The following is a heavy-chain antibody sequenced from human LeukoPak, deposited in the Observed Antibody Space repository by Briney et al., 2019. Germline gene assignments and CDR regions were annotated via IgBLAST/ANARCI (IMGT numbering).Heavy chain of an antibody. D-gene: IGHD6-13*01. CDR2: INPNSGGT. V-gene: IGHV1-2*02. J-gene: IGHJ5*02. CDR3: AREPVAAAVRGSWFDP. Sequence: ASVKVSCKASGYTFTGYYMHWVRQAPGQGLEWMGWINPNSGGTNYAQKFQGRVTMTRDTSISTAYMELSRLRSDDTAVYYCAREPVAAAVRGSWFDPWGQGTLVTVSS. CDR1: GYTFTGYY.